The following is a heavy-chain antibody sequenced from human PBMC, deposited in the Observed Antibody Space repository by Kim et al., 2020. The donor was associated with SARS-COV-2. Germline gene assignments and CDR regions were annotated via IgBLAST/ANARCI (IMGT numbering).Heavy chain of an antibody. D-gene: IGHD3-22*01. CDR2: IYPGDSDT. V-gene: IGHV5-51*01. CDR1: GYSFTSYW. J-gene: IGHJ3*02. CDR3: ARQMDYYDSSGYYNPRGAFDI. Sequence: GESLKISCKGSGYSFTSYWIGWVRQMPGKGLEWMGIIYPGDSDTRYSPSFQGQVTISADKSISTAYLQWSSLKASDTAMYYCARQMDYYDSSGYYNPRGAFDIWGQGTMVTVSS.